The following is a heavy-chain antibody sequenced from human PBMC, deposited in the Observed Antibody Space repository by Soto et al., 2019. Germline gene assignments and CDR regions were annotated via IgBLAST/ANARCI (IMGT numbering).Heavy chain of an antibody. Sequence: RVSLRLSCAASGFPFGSFGMHWVRQAPGKGLEWVAVISRDGMNKYYSDSVKGRFTISRDRSNNTLYLQMNSLRAEETAVYFFAKDRWSGGAWCKNNFNWVDPWWQG. CDR3: AKDRWSGGAWCKNNFNWVDP. CDR2: ISRDGMNK. CDR1: GFPFGSFG. D-gene: IGHD2-21*02. J-gene: IGHJ5*02. V-gene: IGHV3-30*18.